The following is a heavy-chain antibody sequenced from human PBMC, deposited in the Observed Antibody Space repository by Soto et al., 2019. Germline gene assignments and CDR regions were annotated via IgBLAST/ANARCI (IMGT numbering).Heavy chain of an antibody. CDR2: ISYDGSNK. Sequence: QVQLVESGGGVVQPGRSLRLSCAASGFTFSSYAMHWVRQAPGKGLEWVAVISYDGSNKYYADSVKGRFTISRDNSKNTLYLQMNSLRAEDSAVYYCARDRLTYCGGDCYSLDYSGQGTLVTVSS. V-gene: IGHV3-30-3*01. D-gene: IGHD2-21*02. CDR1: GFTFSSYA. CDR3: ARDRLTYCGGDCYSLDY. J-gene: IGHJ4*02.